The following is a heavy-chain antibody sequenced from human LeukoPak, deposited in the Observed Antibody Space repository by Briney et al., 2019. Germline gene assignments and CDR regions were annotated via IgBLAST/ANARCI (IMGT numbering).Heavy chain of an antibody. Sequence: SETLSLTCAVYGGSFSGYYWSWIRQPPGKGLEWIGEINHSGSTNYNPSLKSRVTISVDTYKNQFSLKLSSVTAADTAVYYCARCYYGSGSYNYYYYYMDVWGKGTTVTVSS. CDR2: INHSGST. CDR3: ARCYYGSGSYNYYYYYMDV. CDR1: GGSFSGYY. V-gene: IGHV4-34*01. J-gene: IGHJ6*03. D-gene: IGHD3-10*01.